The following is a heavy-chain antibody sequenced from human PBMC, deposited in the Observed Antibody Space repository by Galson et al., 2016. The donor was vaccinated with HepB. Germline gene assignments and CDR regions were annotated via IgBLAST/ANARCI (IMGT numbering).Heavy chain of an antibody. CDR3: AKLTNYGGHYPFYYFDY. J-gene: IGHJ4*02. CDR2: VSGGGGIT. Sequence: SLRLSCAASGFSFRGSAMSWVRQAPGKGLEWVSAVSGGGGITYYADSVRGRFTISRDNSKATLHLQMDSLRAEDTAVYYCAKLTNYGGHYPFYYFDYWGQGILVTVSS. CDR1: GFSFRGSA. D-gene: IGHD4-17*01. V-gene: IGHV3-23*01.